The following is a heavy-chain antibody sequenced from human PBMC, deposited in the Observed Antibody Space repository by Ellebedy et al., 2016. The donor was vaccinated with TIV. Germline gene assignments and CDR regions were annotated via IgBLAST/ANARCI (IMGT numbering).Heavy chain of an antibody. D-gene: IGHD3-9*01. CDR3: ATQATGHYNFDY. J-gene: IGHJ4*02. CDR1: GDSISNGFW. V-gene: IGHV4-4*02. CDR2: VYHRGNT. Sequence: SETLSLTCAVSGDSISNGFWWSWVRQPPGTGLEWIGEVYHRGNTNYNPSLKSRATISVDKSQNQFSLRLTSVTAADTAVYYCATQATGHYNFDYWGQGTLVTVSS.